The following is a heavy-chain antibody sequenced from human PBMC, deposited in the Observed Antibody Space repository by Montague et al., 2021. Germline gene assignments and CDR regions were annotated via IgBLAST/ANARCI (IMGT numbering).Heavy chain of an antibody. CDR2: TYYRSRWYF. D-gene: IGHD4-17*01. CDR1: GDSVSSTTTA. J-gene: IGHJ4*02. V-gene: IGHV6-1*01. Sequence: CAISGDSVSSTTTAWHWIRQAPSRGLEWLGRTYYRSRWYFDYAPSVKSRITIQPDTATNQFSLQVNSVTPEDTAVYFCARDYGLINAWAYWGQGTLVTVSS. CDR3: ARDYGLINAWAY.